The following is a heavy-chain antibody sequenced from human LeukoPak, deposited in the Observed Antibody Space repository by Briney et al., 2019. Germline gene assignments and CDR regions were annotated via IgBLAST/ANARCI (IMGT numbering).Heavy chain of an antibody. J-gene: IGHJ4*02. D-gene: IGHD4-11*01. Sequence: GGSLRLSCAASGFTFSSYVMHWVRQAPGKGLEWVAFIRYGGSYKYYADSVKGRFTISRDNSKNTLYLQLNSLRTEDTAVYYCANNYIDNSFQYWGQGTLVTVSS. CDR2: IRYGGSYK. CDR1: GFTFSSYV. CDR3: ANNYIDNSFQY. V-gene: IGHV3-30*02.